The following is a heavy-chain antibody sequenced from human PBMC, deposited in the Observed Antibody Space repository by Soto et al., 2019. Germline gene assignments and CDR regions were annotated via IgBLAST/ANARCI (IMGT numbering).Heavy chain of an antibody. CDR1: GGSISSYY. CDR3: ARHTLSGWELDY. V-gene: IGHV4-59*08. D-gene: IGHD6-19*01. CDR2: IYYSGST. J-gene: IGHJ4*02. Sequence: PSETLSLTCTVSGGSISSYYWSWIRQPPGKGLEWIGYIYYSGSTNYNPSLKSRVTISVDTSKNQFSLKLSSVTAADTAVYYCARHTLSGWELDYWGQGTLVTVSS.